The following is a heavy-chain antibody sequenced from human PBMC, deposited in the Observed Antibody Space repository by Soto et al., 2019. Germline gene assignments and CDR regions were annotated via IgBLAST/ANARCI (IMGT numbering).Heavy chain of an antibody. D-gene: IGHD2-8*01. Sequence: SGTLSLTCSVSGDSMTTNVYYWAWIRQPPGKGLQWIGNVYWTGSTFSHPSLTSRVFISVDTSKNEFSLRLTSVTAADTAVYYCARSHYTYGLLIDYWGPGTLVTVSS. CDR1: GDSMTTNVYY. V-gene: IGHV4-39*01. CDR2: VYWTGST. CDR3: ARSHYTYGLLIDY. J-gene: IGHJ4*02.